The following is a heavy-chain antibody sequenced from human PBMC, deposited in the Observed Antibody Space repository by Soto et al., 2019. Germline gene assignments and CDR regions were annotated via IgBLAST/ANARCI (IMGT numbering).Heavy chain of an antibody. J-gene: IGHJ6*02. CDR2: IYPGDSDT. CDR3: ARAFTYDSSAPRGGMDV. D-gene: IGHD3-22*01. Sequence: GESLKISCKGSGYSFTSYWIGWVRQMPGKGLEWMGIIYPGDSDTRYSPSFQGQVTISADKSISTAYLQWSSLKASDTAMYYCARAFTYDSSAPRGGMDVWGQGTTFTVSS. V-gene: IGHV5-51*01. CDR1: GYSFTSYW.